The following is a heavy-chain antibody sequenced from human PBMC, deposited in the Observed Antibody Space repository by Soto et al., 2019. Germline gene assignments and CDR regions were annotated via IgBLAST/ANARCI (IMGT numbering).Heavy chain of an antibody. Sequence: QLQLQELGPGLVKPSETLSLTCTVSTFSISSNNYYWGWIRQPPGKGLEWIGSIYYSGNTYYNPSLKSRVTISVDTSKNQFSLKLSSVTAADTAVYYCARRFHDDAFDIWGQGTMVTVSS. J-gene: IGHJ3*02. CDR1: TFSISSNNYY. CDR2: IYYSGNT. CDR3: ARRFHDDAFDI. V-gene: IGHV4-39*01.